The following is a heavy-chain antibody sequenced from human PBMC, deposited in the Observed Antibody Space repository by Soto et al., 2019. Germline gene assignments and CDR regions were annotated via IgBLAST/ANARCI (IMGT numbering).Heavy chain of an antibody. D-gene: IGHD1-26*01. J-gene: IGHJ4*02. V-gene: IGHV3-23*01. Sequence: HPGGSLRLSCAASGFTFSSYAMSWVRRAPGKGLEWVSAISGSGGSTYYADSVKGRFTISRDNSKNTLYLQMNSLRAEDTAVYYSAKDPRDEEWELPPGIGYWGQGTLVTVSS. CDR3: AKDPRDEEWELPPGIGY. CDR1: GFTFSSYA. CDR2: ISGSGGST.